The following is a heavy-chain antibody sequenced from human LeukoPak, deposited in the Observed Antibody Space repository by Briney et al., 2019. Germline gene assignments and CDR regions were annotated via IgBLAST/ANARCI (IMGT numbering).Heavy chain of an antibody. J-gene: IGHJ4*02. V-gene: IGHV1-18*01. CDR1: GYTFTSYG. D-gene: IGHD3-10*01. CDR3: AREVATYYYGSGSYYRGDY. CDR2: ISAYNGNT. Sequence: ASVKVSCKASGYTFTSYGISWVRQAPGQGLEWMGRISAYNGNTNYAQKLQGRVTMTTDTSTSTAYMELRSLRSDDTAVYYCAREVATYYYGSGSYYRGDYWGQGTLVTVSS.